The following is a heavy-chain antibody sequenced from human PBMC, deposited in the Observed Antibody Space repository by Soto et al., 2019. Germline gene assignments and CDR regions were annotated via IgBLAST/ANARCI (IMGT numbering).Heavy chain of an antibody. CDR1: GGSISSYY. CDR2: IYYSGST. J-gene: IGHJ4*02. CDR3: AREMAVAGSALYDY. V-gene: IGHV4-59*01. Sequence: SETLSLTCTVSGGSISSYYWSWIRQPPGKGLEWIGYIYYSGSTNYNPSLKSRVTISVDTSKNQFSLKLSSVTAADMAVYYCAREMAVAGSALYDYWGQGTLVTVSS. D-gene: IGHD6-19*01.